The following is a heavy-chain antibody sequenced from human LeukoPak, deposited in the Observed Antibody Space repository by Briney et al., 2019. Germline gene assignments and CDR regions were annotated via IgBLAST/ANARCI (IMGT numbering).Heavy chain of an antibody. Sequence: SETLSLTCTVSGGSVSSGSYYWSWIRQPPGRRLEWIAYIHYSGSAAYNPSLKSRVTISRDISTNQFSLKMTSVTAADTAVYFCARDMGAPDYGSYSVDYWGQGTLVTVSS. CDR3: ARDMGAPDYGSYSVDY. J-gene: IGHJ4*02. D-gene: IGHD4-23*01. V-gene: IGHV4-61*01. CDR1: GGSVSSGSYY. CDR2: IHYSGSA.